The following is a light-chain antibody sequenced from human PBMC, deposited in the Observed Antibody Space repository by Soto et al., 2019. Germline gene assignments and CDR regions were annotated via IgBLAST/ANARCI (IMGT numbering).Light chain of an antibody. CDR1: QGISSY. V-gene: IGKV1-9*01. CDR2: AAS. CDR3: QQLNSYPPT. J-gene: IGKJ1*01. Sequence: IQLTQSPSSLSASVGDRVIITCRASQGISSYLAWYQQRPRKAPKLLIYAASTLQIGVPSRFSGSESATDFALTISSLQPEDFATYYCQQLNSYPPTFGQGTKVEI.